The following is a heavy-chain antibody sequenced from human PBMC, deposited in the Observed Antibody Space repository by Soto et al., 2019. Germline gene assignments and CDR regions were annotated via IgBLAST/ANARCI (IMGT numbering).Heavy chain of an antibody. V-gene: IGHV3-23*01. D-gene: IGHD2-15*01. J-gene: IGHJ4*02. CDR1: GFTFSSYA. Sequence: GGSLRLSCAASGFTFSSYAMSWVRQAPGKGLEWVSAISGSGGSTYYADSVKGRFTISRDNSKNTLYLQMNSLRAEETAVYYCAKVHQDIVVVVAATLGFDYWGQGTLVTVSS. CDR2: ISGSGGST. CDR3: AKVHQDIVVVVAATLGFDY.